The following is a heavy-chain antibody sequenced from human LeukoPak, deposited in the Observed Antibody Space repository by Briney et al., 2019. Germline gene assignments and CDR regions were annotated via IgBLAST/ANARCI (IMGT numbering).Heavy chain of an antibody. J-gene: IGHJ6*04. D-gene: IGHD2-15*01. Sequence: PSETLSLTCTVSGYSISSGYYWGWIRQPPGKGLEWIGSIYHSGSTYYNPSLKSRVTISVDTSKNQFSLKLSSVTAADTAVYYCAREVAATYYYYYGMDVWGKGTTVTISS. CDR2: IYHSGST. CDR1: GYSISSGYY. CDR3: AREVAATYYYYYGMDV. V-gene: IGHV4-38-2*02.